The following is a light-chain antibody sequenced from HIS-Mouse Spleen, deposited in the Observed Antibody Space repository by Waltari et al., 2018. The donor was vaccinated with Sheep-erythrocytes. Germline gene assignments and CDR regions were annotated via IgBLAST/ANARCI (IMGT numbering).Light chain of an antibody. CDR3: CSYAGSSTPWV. Sequence: QSALTQPASVSGSPGQSITISCTGTSSAVGIYHLVSWYQQHPGKAPKLMIYEGSKRPSGVSNRFSGSKSGNTASLTISGLQAEDEADYYCCSYAGSSTPWVFGGGTKLTVL. CDR1: SSAVGIYHL. J-gene: IGLJ3*02. V-gene: IGLV2-23*01. CDR2: EGS.